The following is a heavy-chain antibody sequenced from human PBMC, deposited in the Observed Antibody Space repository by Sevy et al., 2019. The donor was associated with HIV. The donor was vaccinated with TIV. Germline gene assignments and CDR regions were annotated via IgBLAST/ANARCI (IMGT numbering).Heavy chain of an antibody. V-gene: IGHV3-11*01. CDR1: GFTSSDYY. CDR2: ISGSGSTI. J-gene: IGHJ6*02. CDR3: ARGKRQDYYYSGMDV. Sequence: GGSLRLSCVGFGFTSSDYYMSWIRQAPGKGLEWVSYISGSGSTIDYADSVKVRFTISRDNAKNSLYLKMNSLRAEDTAVYYCARGKRQDYYYSGMDVWGQGTTVTVSS.